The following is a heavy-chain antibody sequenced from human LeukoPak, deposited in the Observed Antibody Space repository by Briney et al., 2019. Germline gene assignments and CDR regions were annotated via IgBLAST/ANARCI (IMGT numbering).Heavy chain of an antibody. V-gene: IGHV4-34*01. CDR2: INHSGST. D-gene: IGHD3-10*01. Sequence: SETLSLTCAVYGGSFSGYYWSWIRQPPGKGLEWIGEINHSGSTNYNPSLKSRVTISEDTSKNQFSLKLSSVTAADTAVYYCARRRGQGSGSYFHYYYYGMDVWGQGTTVTASS. J-gene: IGHJ6*02. CDR3: ARRRGQGSGSYFHYYYYGMDV. CDR1: GGSFSGYY.